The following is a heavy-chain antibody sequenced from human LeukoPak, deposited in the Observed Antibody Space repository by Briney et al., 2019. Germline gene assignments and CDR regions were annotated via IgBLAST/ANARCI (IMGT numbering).Heavy chain of an antibody. D-gene: IGHD2-2*01. Sequence: PSETLSLTCTVSGGSISSYYWSWIRQPAGKGLEWIGRIYTSGSTNYNPSLKSRVTMSVDTSKNQFYLKLSSVAAADTAVYYCARDWGCSSTSCYYWFDPWGQGTLVTVSS. CDR3: ARDWGCSSTSCYYWFDP. CDR1: GGSISSYY. CDR2: IYTSGST. V-gene: IGHV4-4*07. J-gene: IGHJ5*02.